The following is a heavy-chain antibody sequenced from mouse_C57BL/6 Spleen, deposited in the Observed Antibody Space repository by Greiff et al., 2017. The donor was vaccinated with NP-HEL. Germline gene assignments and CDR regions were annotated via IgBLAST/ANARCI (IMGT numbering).Heavy chain of an antibody. D-gene: IGHD1-1*01. J-gene: IGHJ4*01. V-gene: IGHV2-4*01. CDR3: ARGVITSKGYYAMDY. CDR2: IWSGGST. Sequence: VQLQESGPGLVQPSQSLSITCTVSGFSLTSYGVHWVRQPPGKGLEWLGVIWSGGSTDYNAAFISRLSISKDNSKSQVFFKMNSLQADDTAIYYCARGVITSKGYYAMDYWGQGTSVTVSS. CDR1: GFSLTSYG.